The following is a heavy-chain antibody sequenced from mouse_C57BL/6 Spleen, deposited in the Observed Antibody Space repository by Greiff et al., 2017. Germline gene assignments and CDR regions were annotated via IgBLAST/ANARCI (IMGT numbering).Heavy chain of an antibody. D-gene: IGHD2-3*01. CDR2: IHPNSGST. J-gene: IGHJ3*01. V-gene: IGHV1-64*01. Sequence: QVQLQQPGAELVKPGASVKLSCKASGYTFTSYWMHWVKQRPGQGLEWIGMIHPNSGSTNYNEKFKSKATLTVDKSSSTAYMQLNSLTSEDSAVYYCARVDGYYAWFAYWGQGTLVTVSA. CDR3: ARVDGYYAWFAY. CDR1: GYTFTSYW.